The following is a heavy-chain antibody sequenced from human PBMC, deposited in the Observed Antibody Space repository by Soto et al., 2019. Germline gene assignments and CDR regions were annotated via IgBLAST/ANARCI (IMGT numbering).Heavy chain of an antibody. J-gene: IGHJ4*02. CDR1: GGSISSSSYY. V-gene: IGHV4-39*01. Sequence: PSETLSLTGTVSGGSISSSSYYWGWIRQPPGKGLEWIGSIYYSGSTYYNPSLKSRVTISVDTSKNQFSLKLSSVTAADTAVYYCARHMRRPRYSGFDYWGQG. D-gene: IGHD1-26*01. CDR3: ARHMRRPRYSGFDY. CDR2: IYYSGST.